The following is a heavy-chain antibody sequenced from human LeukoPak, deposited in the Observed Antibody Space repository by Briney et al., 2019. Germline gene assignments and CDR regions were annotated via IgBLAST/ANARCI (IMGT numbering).Heavy chain of an antibody. D-gene: IGHD3-3*01. CDR1: GFTFSDYY. J-gene: IGHJ3*02. CDR3: ARDRAIILFGAFDI. V-gene: IGHV3-11*06. CDR2: ISSSSSYI. Sequence: GGSLRLSCVVSGFTFSDYYMSWIRQAPGKGLEWVSSISSSSSYIYYADSVKGRFTISRDNAKNSLYLQMNSLRAEDTAVYYCARDRAIILFGAFDIWGQGTMVTVSS.